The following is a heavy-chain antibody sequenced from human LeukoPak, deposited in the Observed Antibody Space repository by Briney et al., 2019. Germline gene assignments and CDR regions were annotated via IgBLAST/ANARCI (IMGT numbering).Heavy chain of an antibody. CDR3: ARIDYYYGMDV. CDR1: GLTFSSYE. CDR2: ISSRGSSI. Sequence: PGESLRPSCAASGLTFSSYEMNWVRQAPGKGLEWVSYISSRGSSIYYADSVKGRFTISRDNAKNSLYLQMSSLRAEDTAVYFCARIDYYYGMDVWGQGTTVTVSS. J-gene: IGHJ6*02. V-gene: IGHV3-48*03.